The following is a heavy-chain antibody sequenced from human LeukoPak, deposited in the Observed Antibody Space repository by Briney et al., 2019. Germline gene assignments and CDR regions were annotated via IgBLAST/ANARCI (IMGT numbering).Heavy chain of an antibody. CDR1: GGSISSYY. V-gene: IGHV4-59*12. CDR2: IYYSGST. Sequence: SETLSLTCTVSGGSISSYYWSWIRQPPGKGLEWIGYIYYSGSTNYNPSLKSRVTISVDTSKNQFSLKLSSVTAADTAVYYCASQTDSSGYGKDYWGQGTLVTVSS. CDR3: ASQTDSSGYGKDY. D-gene: IGHD3-22*01. J-gene: IGHJ4*02.